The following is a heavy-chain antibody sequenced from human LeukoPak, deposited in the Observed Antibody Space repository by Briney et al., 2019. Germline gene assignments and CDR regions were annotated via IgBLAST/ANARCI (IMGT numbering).Heavy chain of an antibody. Sequence: PSETLSLTCAVYGGSFSGYYWSWVRQPPGKGLEWIGEINHSGSTNYNPSLKSRVTISVETSKNQFSLKLSSVTAADTAVYYCARGRRAGTAARSYYFDYWGQGTLVTVSS. CDR2: INHSGST. V-gene: IGHV4-34*01. CDR3: ARGRRAGTAARSYYFDY. J-gene: IGHJ4*02. CDR1: GGSFSGYY.